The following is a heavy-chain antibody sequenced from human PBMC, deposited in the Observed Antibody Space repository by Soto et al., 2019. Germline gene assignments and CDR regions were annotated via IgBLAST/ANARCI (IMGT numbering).Heavy chain of an antibody. CDR2: IHGRGGRT. V-gene: IGHV3-23*01. J-gene: IGHJ5*02. D-gene: IGHD6-19*01. Sequence: EVQLLESGGGLVQPGGSLRLSCAASGFTFKNYAMSWVRQAPGKGLAWVSSIHGRGGRTYYADSVNGRFTVSRDDSKETLYLQMSSVMVVDTAVDYCAKDAVAGNGEGDWFDPWGHGTLVTVSA. CDR3: AKDAVAGNGEGDWFDP. CDR1: GFTFKNYA.